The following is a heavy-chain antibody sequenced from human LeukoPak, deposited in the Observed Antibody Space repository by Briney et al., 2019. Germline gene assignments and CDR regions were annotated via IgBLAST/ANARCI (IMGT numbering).Heavy chain of an antibody. V-gene: IGHV1-18*01. CDR2: ISAYNGNT. J-gene: IGHJ3*02. Sequence: ASVKVSCKASGYTFTSYGISWVRQAPGQGLEWMGWISAYNGNTNYAQKLQGRATMTTDTSTSTAYMELRSLRSDDTAVYYCARGTIFGVVVDDAFDIWGQGTMVTVSS. D-gene: IGHD3-3*01. CDR3: ARGTIFGVVVDDAFDI. CDR1: GYTFTSYG.